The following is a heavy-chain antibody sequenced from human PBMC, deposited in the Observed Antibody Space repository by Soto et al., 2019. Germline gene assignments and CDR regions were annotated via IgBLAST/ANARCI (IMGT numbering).Heavy chain of an antibody. D-gene: IGHD1-26*01. J-gene: IGHJ6*02. Sequence: PGGSLRLSCAASGFTFSTYGMHWVRQAPGKGLEWVAGIRYDGSNQYYADSVKGQFTISRDNSKNTLYMQMDSLRADDTAVYYCARDFTARATYSGPSYYAMDVWGQGTTVTVSS. CDR2: IRYDGSNQ. CDR1: GFTFSTYG. V-gene: IGHV3-33*01. CDR3: ARDFTARATYSGPSYYAMDV.